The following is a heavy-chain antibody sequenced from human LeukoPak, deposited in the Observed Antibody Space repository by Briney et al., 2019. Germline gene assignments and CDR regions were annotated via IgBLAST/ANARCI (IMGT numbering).Heavy chain of an antibody. D-gene: IGHD4-11*01. J-gene: IGHJ4*02. CDR1: GVTFSTYS. CDR2: ISPTRRTA. V-gene: IGHV3-21*01. Sequence: GSLKLSCAASGVTFSTYSINWVRQAPGQGLEWVSTISPTRRTANYADSVKGRFTVSRDNAKNSLSLQMNSLRAEDTAVYYCARGNSDYDHDYWGQGTLVTVSS. CDR3: ARGNSDYDHDY.